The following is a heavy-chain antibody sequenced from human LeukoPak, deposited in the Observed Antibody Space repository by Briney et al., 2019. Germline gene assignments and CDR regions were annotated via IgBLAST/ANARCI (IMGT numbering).Heavy chain of an antibody. V-gene: IGHV3-11*01. CDR1: VFTLSDYY. J-gene: IGHJ4*02. CDR3: ATGKRQLDY. Sequence: GGSLRLSCAASVFTLSDYYISWIRQAPGQGLEGVSYISSRASTTYYADSVKGRFPISRDNANNSMYLQMNSLRTEDTAVYYCATGKRQLDYWGQGTLVTVSS. D-gene: IGHD6-13*01. CDR2: ISSRASTT.